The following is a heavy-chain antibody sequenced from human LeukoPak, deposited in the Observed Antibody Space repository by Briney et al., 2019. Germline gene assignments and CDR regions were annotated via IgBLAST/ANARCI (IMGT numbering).Heavy chain of an antibody. CDR1: GGSISSYC. CDR2: IYYSGST. Sequence: PSETLSLTCTVSGGSISSYCWSWIRQPPGKGLEWIGYIYYSGSTNYNPSLKSRVTISVDTSKNQFSLKLSSVTAADTAVYYCARSYDILTGYYQYYFDYWGQGTLVTVSS. J-gene: IGHJ4*02. D-gene: IGHD3-9*01. CDR3: ARSYDILTGYYQYYFDY. V-gene: IGHV4-59*01.